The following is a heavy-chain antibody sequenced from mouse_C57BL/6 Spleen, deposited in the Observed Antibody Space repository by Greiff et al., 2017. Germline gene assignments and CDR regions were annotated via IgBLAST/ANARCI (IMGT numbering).Heavy chain of an antibody. D-gene: IGHD1-1*01. CDR3: ARKALYYGSSYVFFDY. CDR1: GFTFSDYG. CDR2: ISSGSSTI. Sequence: EVKLVESGGGLVKPGGSLKLSCAASGFTFSDYGMHWVRQAPEKGLEWVAYISSGSSTIYYADTVKGRFTISRDNAKNTLFLQITSLRSEDTAMYYCARKALYYGSSYVFFDYWGQGTTLTVSS. J-gene: IGHJ2*01. V-gene: IGHV5-17*01.